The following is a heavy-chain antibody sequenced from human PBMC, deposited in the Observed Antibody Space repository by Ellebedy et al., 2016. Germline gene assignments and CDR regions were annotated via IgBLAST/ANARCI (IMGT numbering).Heavy chain of an antibody. CDR2: IKQDGSEI. CDR3: GRDIGYYYGMDV. V-gene: IGHV3-7*01. Sequence: GGSLRLSCAASGFTFSGYWMSWVRQPPEKGLEWVANIKQDGSEIFYVDSVKGRFTISRDNAKNSLYLQMNSLRAEDTAVYYCGRDIGYYYGMDVWGQGTTVTVSS. D-gene: IGHD3-10*01. CDR1: GFTFSGYW. J-gene: IGHJ6*02.